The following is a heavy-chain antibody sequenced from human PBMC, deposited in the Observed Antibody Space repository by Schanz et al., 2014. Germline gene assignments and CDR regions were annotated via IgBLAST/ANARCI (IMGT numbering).Heavy chain of an antibody. Sequence: QVQLVQSGAEVKKPGASVKVSCKASGYTFTSYYMHWVRQRPGQGLEWMGIINPSGGSTSYAQKFQGRVTMTRDTSTSTVYMEVMSLRSEDTAVYYCAKIDRARYYALDVWGQGTTXTVSS. CDR2: INPSGGST. CDR1: GYTFTSYY. D-gene: IGHD2-15*01. J-gene: IGHJ6*02. V-gene: IGHV1-46*01. CDR3: AKIDRARYYALDV.